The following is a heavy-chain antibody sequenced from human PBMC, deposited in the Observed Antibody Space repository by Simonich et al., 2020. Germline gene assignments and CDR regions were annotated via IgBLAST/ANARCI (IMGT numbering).Heavy chain of an antibody. CDR3: ARDTRDY. CDR1: GLTVSSYE. J-gene: IGHJ4*02. CDR2: NSSSGSTI. V-gene: IGHV3-48*03. Sequence: VQLVESGGGLVQPGGSLRLSCAASGLTVSSYEMNWVRQGPGKGLEWVSYNSSSGSTIIYADSFKGRFTISRDNAKTSLYLQMNSLRAEDTAVYYCARDTRDYWGQGTLVTVSS.